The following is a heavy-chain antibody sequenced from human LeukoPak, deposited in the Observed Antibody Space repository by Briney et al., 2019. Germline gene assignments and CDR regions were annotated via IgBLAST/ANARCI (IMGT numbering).Heavy chain of an antibody. Sequence: PGGSLRLSCAASGFTFSDYYMSWIRQAPGKGLEWVSYISSSGSTIYYADSVKGRLTISRDNAKNSLYLQMNSLRAEDTAVYYCARAGYYYDSSGDAFDIWGQGTMVTVSS. D-gene: IGHD3-22*01. CDR3: ARAGYYYDSSGDAFDI. CDR1: GFTFSDYY. V-gene: IGHV3-11*04. CDR2: ISSSGSTI. J-gene: IGHJ3*02.